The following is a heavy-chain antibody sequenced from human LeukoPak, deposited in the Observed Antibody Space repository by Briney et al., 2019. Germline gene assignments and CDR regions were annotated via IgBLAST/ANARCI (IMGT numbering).Heavy chain of an antibody. Sequence: GRSLRLSCAASGFTFDDYAMHWVRQAPGKGLEWVSGISWNSGSIGYADSVKGRFTISRDNSKNTLYVQVNSLGTEDTAAYYCAKGSYYDSSGSFYFDYWGQGTLVTVSS. CDR1: GFTFDDYA. D-gene: IGHD3-22*01. V-gene: IGHV3-9*01. J-gene: IGHJ4*02. CDR3: AKGSYYDSSGSFYFDY. CDR2: ISWNSGSI.